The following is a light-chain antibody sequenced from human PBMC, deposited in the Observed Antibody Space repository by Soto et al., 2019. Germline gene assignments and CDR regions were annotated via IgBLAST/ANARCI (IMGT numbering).Light chain of an antibody. J-gene: IGKJ2*01. CDR2: QAS. CDR3: PPYNSYSNP. CDR1: QSISSW. V-gene: IGKV1-5*03. Sequence: DIQMSQSPSTLSASVGDRVTITCRASQSISSWLAWDQQKPGKAPKLLIYQASSLESGIPSRLSGSGPGTEFPLTISSLQPDDFATYYCPPYNSYSNPFGQGTKMEIK.